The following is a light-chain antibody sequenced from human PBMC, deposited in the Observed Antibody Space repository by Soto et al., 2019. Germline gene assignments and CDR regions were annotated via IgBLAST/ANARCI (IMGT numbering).Light chain of an antibody. J-gene: IGKJ1*01. V-gene: IGKV3-20*01. CDR3: QQYGSSGT. CDR1: QSVRNS. CDR2: AAS. Sequence: EIVLTQSPATLSLSPGERATLSCRASQSVRNSLAWYQQKPGQAPRLLIYAASHRATGIPTRLSGSGSGTDLTLTISRLEPEDFAVYYCQQYGSSGTFGQGTKVDIK.